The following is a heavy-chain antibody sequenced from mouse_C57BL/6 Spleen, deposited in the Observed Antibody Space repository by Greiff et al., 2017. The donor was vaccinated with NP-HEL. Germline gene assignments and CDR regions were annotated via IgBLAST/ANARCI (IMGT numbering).Heavy chain of an antibody. J-gene: IGHJ4*01. CDR3: ARGGNYRYYAMDY. CDR2: IYPGDGDT. V-gene: IGHV1-82*01. CDR1: GYAFSSSW. D-gene: IGHD2-1*01. Sequence: QVQLKESGPELVKPGASVKISCKASGYAFSSSWMNWVKQRPGKGLEWIGRIYPGDGDTNYNGKFKGKATLTADKSSSTAYMQLSSLTSEDSAVYFCARGGNYRYYAMDYWGQGTSVTVSS.